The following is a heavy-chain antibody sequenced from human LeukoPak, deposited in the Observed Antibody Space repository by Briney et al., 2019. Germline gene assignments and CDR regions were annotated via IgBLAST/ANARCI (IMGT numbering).Heavy chain of an antibody. D-gene: IGHD2-15*01. CDR3: ARVRCSGGSCYLTNGMDV. CDR1: GFTFSSYA. CDR2: ISYDGSSK. J-gene: IGHJ6*04. Sequence: PGGSLRLSCAASGFTFSSYAMHWVRQAPGKGLEWVAVISYDGSSKYYADSVKGRFTISRDNSKNTLYLQMNSLRAEDTAVYYCARVRCSGGSCYLTNGMDVWGKGTTVTVSS. V-gene: IGHV3-30*04.